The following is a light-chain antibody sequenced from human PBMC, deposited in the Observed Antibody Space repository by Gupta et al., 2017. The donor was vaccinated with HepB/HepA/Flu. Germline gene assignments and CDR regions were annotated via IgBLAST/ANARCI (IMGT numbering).Light chain of an antibody. CDR3: AAWDDSRNGWV. Sequence: SVLTQPPSASGTPGQRVTISCSGSSSTIGSNTVNWYQQLPGAAPKLLIYSNNQRHSGVPDRFSGSKSGTSASLAISGLQAEDEADYYCAAWDDSRNGWVFGGGTKLTVL. J-gene: IGLJ3*02. CDR1: SSTIGSNT. V-gene: IGLV1-44*01. CDR2: SNN.